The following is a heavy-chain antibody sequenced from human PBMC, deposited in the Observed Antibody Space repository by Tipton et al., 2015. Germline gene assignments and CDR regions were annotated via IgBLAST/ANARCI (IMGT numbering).Heavy chain of an antibody. CDR3: ARDWIDFRSGNKGDYGMDV. D-gene: IGHD3-3*01. CDR1: GFTFSSYW. CDR2: LKQDGSEK. J-gene: IGHJ6*02. Sequence: SLRLSCAASGFTFSSYWMSWVRQAPGKGLEWVANLKQDGSEKNYVDSVKGRFTISRDNAKNSLYLQMNSLRAEDTAVYYCARDWIDFRSGNKGDYGMDVWGQGTTVTVPS. V-gene: IGHV3-7*03.